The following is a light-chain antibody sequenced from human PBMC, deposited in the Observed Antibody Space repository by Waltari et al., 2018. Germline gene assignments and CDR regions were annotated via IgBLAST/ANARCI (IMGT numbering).Light chain of an antibody. V-gene: IGKV1-33*01. Sequence: DIQMTQSPSSLSAAVGDRVTITCQASQDIRNYVNWYRQKPGDAPKLLIYDASKLETGVPSRFSGGGSGTHFAFTISSLQPEDIATYFGQQYDSLPLTFGGGTKVEIK. CDR3: QQYDSLPLT. J-gene: IGKJ4*01. CDR2: DAS. CDR1: QDIRNY.